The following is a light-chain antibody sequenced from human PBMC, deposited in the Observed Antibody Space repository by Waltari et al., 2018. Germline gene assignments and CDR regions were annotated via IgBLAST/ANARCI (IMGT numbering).Light chain of an antibody. Sequence: EIVMTQSPATLSVSPGERATLSGRASQSVSSNLAWYQQKPGQAPRPLIYGASTRAAGIPARFSGSGSGTEFTLTISSLQSEDFAVYYCQQYNNWPLWTFGQGTKVEIK. CDR2: GAS. CDR3: QQYNNWPLWT. J-gene: IGKJ1*01. V-gene: IGKV3-15*01. CDR1: QSVSSN.